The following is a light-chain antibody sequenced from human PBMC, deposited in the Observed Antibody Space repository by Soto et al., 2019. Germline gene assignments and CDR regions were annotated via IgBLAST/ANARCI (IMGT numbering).Light chain of an antibody. CDR1: NSDIRNNY. V-gene: IGLV1-47*02. CDR2: SNN. Sequence: QSVLTQPPSASGTPGQRVTISCSGSNSDIRNNYVSWYQQLPGTAPKLLIYSNNQRPSGVPDRFFGSKSGTSASLAISGLRSEDEADYYCATWDDSLSGRVFGGGTKLTVL. CDR3: ATWDDSLSGRV. J-gene: IGLJ3*02.